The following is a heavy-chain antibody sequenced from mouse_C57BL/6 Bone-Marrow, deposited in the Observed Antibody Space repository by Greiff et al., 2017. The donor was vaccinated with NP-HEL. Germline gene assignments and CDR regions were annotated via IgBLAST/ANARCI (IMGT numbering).Heavy chain of an antibody. D-gene: IGHD2-12*01. CDR2: IYPRSGNT. CDR1: GYTFTSYG. CDR3: ARWGAYYTFAY. V-gene: IGHV1-81*01. J-gene: IGHJ3*01. Sequence: QVQLQQSGAELARPGASVKLSCKASGYTFTSYGISWVKQRTGQGLELIGEIYPRSGNTYYNEKFKGKATLTADKSSSTAYMELRSLTSEDSAVYFCARWGAYYTFAYWGQGTLVTVSA.